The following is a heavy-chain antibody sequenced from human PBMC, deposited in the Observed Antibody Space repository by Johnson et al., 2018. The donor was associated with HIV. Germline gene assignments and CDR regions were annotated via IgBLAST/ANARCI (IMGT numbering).Heavy chain of an antibody. J-gene: IGHJ3*02. CDR2: ISYDGSNK. CDR3: ARDRWELRGGRDAFDI. D-gene: IGHD1-26*01. Sequence: VQLVESGGGVVQPGRSLRLSCAASGFTFSSYGMHWVRQAPGKGLEWVAVISYDGSNKYYADSVKGRFNISRDNAKNSLYLQMNSLRAEDTALFYCARDRWELRGGRDAFDIWGQGTMVTVSS. V-gene: IGHV3-33*05. CDR1: GFTFSSYG.